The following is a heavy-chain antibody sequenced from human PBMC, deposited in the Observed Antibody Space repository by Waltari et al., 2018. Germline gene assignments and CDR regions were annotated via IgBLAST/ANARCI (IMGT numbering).Heavy chain of an antibody. CDR1: SGAISSSGYY. Sequence: QLQLQESGPGLVKPSETLSLTCTFSSGAISSSGYYWGWIRQPPGKGLEWMGSIYYSGNTYYNPSLKNRVTISVDTSKNQFSLKVTSVTAADTAVYYCAKVWKNYRTDYWGQGTLVTVSS. V-gene: IGHV4-39*07. CDR2: IYYSGNT. J-gene: IGHJ4*02. CDR3: AKVWKNYRTDY. D-gene: IGHD1-7*01.